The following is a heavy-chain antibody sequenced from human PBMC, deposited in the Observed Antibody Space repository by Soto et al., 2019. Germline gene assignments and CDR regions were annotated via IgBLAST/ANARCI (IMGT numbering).Heavy chain of an antibody. D-gene: IGHD3-10*01. CDR1: GFMFSRYA. CDR2: ISKDGSVI. V-gene: IGHV3-30*04. CDR3: VRSRSGAVPDSFAY. J-gene: IGHJ4*02. Sequence: QVQLVESGGGVVPPGRSLRLSCAASGFMFSRYAMHWVRQAPGKGLEWVAVISKDGSVIYYADSVKGRFTISRDKSKNMVYLQLNGLRDEDTAVFYWVRSRSGAVPDSFAYWGQGTLVTVAS.